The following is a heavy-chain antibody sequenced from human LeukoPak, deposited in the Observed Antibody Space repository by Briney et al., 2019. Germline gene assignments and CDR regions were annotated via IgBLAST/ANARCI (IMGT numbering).Heavy chain of an antibody. J-gene: IGHJ6*03. D-gene: IGHD3-10*01. CDR1: GGTFSNYA. CDR3: ARAQWFGETYYYYYMDV. CDR2: IIPIFGTA. Sequence: ASVKVSCKASGGTFSNYAISWVRQAPGQGLEWMGGIIPIFGTANYAQKFRGRVTITADESTRTAYMELSSLRSEDTAVYYCARAQWFGETYYYYYMDVWGKGTTVTISS. V-gene: IGHV1-69*13.